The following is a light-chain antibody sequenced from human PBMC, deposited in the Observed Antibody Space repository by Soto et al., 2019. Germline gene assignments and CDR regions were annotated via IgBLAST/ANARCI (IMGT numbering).Light chain of an antibody. CDR1: QSVRNNY. J-gene: IGKJ1*01. CDR3: QQYGSSQA. V-gene: IGKV3-20*01. Sequence: EIVLTQSPGTLSLSPGERATLSCRASQSVRNNYLAWYQQKLGQAPRVLIYDASSRATGIPDRFSGSGSGTDFFLTISRLEPEDFAVYYCQQYGSSQAFGQGTKVEIK. CDR2: DAS.